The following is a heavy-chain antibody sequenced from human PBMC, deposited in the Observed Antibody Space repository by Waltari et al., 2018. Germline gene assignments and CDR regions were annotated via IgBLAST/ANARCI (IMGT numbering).Heavy chain of an antibody. CDR1: GDSVSNNYW. Sequence: QLQLQQSGPGLVKPSASLFLSCAVSGDSVSNNYWWSWVRQPPGKGLEWIGQIHGTGKTNYNPSLESRVTVSMDTSNNQFSLRVTPPTAADTAVYFCARDRGRGLYLDSWGQGTLVTVS. J-gene: IGHJ4*02. CDR3: ARDRGRGLYLDS. D-gene: IGHD1-26*01. V-gene: IGHV4-4*02. CDR2: IHGTGKT.